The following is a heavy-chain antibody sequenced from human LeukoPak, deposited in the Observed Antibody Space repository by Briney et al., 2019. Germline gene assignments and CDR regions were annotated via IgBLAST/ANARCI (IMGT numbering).Heavy chain of an antibody. CDR1: GYTFTSYG. CDR3: ARIIAAAFYNWFDP. J-gene: IGHJ5*02. Sequence: ASVKVSCKASGYTFTSYGISWVRQAPGQGLEWMGWISAYNGNTTYAQKLQGRVTMTTDTSTSTAYMELSSLRSEDTAVYYCARIIAAAFYNWFDPWGQGTLVTVSS. V-gene: IGHV1-18*01. CDR2: ISAYNGNT. D-gene: IGHD6-13*01.